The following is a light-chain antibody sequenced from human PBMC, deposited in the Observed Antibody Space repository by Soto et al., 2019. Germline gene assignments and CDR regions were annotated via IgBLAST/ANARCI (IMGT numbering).Light chain of an antibody. CDR3: QQRGYWPLT. CDR2: DAS. V-gene: IGKV3-11*01. J-gene: IGKJ4*01. CDR1: QSVSNY. Sequence: DIVLTQSPATLSLSPGEGATLSCRASQSVSNYLAWYQQKPGQAPRLLVYDASNRATGIPARFSGSGSGADFTLTISSLEPEDFAVYYCQQRGYWPLTFGGGTKVDIK.